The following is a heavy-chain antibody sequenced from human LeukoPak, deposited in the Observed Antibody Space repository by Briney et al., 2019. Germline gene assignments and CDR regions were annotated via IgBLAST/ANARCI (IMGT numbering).Heavy chain of an antibody. J-gene: IGHJ1*01. Sequence: GESLKISCKGSGYSFTSYWIGWVRQMPGKGLEWMGIIYPGDSDTRYSPSFQGQVTISADKSISTAYLQWSSLKASDTATYYCARRDCSSTSCYAEYFQHWGQGTLVTVSS. CDR2: IYPGDSDT. CDR1: GYSFTSYW. D-gene: IGHD2-2*01. V-gene: IGHV5-51*01. CDR3: ARRDCSSTSCYAEYFQH.